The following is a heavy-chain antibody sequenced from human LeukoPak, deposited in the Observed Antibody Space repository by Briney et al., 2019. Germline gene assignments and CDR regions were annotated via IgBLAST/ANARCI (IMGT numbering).Heavy chain of an antibody. CDR1: GFTFSTYA. CDR3: VNPSTIPPQYTCFHP. V-gene: IGHV3-23*01. CDR2: VSGTGGRT. Sequence: GGSLRLSCAASGFTFSTYAMSWVRQAPGKGLEWVSVVSGTGGRTYYADSVKGRFTISRDNSKNTLYLQMNSLRAEDTALYYCVNPSTIPPQYTCFHPWAQGPLFPFSS. J-gene: IGHJ5*02. D-gene: IGHD5/OR15-5a*01.